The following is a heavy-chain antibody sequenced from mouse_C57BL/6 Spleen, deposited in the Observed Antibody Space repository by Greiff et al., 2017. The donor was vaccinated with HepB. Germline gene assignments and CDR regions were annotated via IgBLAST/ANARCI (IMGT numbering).Heavy chain of an antibody. V-gene: IGHV1-7*01. CDR3: ARRRDYEGGAMDY. CDR1: GYTFTSYW. Sequence: QVQLKESGAELAKPGASVKLSCKASGYTFTSYWMHWVKQRPGQGLEWIGYINPSSGYTKYNQKFKDKATLTADKSSSTAYMQLSSLTYEDSAVYYCARRRDYEGGAMDYWGQGTSVTVSS. D-gene: IGHD2-4*01. J-gene: IGHJ4*01. CDR2: INPSSGYT.